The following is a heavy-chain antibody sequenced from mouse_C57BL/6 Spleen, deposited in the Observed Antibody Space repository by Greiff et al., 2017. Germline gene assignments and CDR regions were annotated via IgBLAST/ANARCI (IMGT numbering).Heavy chain of an antibody. V-gene: IGHV1-82*01. CDR1: GYAFSSSW. D-gene: IGHD1-1*02. CDR2: IYPGDGDT. J-gene: IGHJ3*01. Sequence: VQLQESGPELVKPGASVKISCKASGYAFSSSWMNWVKQRPGKGLEWIGRIYPGDGDTNYNGKFKGKATLTADKSSSTAYMQLSSLTSEDSAVYFCARIGYYGFAYWGQGTLVTVSA. CDR3: ARIGYYGFAY.